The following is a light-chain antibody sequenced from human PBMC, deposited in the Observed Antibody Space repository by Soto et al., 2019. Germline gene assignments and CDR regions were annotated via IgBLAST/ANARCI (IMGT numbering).Light chain of an antibody. CDR3: QQHDQGWT. CDR1: QSVSTK. Sequence: EMVMTQSPATLSVSLAERATLSCRASQSVSTKLVWYQQKPGQAPRLLIYGASTRATGIPARFSGSGSGTEFTLTISSLQSEDFTVYYCQQHDQGWTFGQGTKVEIK. J-gene: IGKJ1*01. V-gene: IGKV3-15*01. CDR2: GAS.